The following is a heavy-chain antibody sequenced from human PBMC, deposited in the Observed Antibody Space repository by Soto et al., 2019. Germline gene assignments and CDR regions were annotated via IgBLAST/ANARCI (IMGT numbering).Heavy chain of an antibody. J-gene: IGHJ3*02. D-gene: IGHD2-15*01. CDR1: GYTFTSYG. CDR2: ISAYNGNT. CDR3: ARDCSGGSCYLHDAFDI. Sequence: QVQLVQSGAEVKKPGASVKVSCKASGYTFTSYGISWVRQAPGQGLEWMGWISAYNGNTNYAQKLQGRVTMTTETSTSTAYMELRSLRSDDTAVYYCARDCSGGSCYLHDAFDIWGQGTMVTVSS. V-gene: IGHV1-18*01.